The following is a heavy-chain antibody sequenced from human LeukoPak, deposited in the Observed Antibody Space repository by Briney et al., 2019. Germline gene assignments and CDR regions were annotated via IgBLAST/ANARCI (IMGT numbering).Heavy chain of an antibody. CDR1: GYTLTELS. CDR2: INPSGGST. J-gene: IGHJ5*02. Sequence: ASVKVSCKVSGYTLTELSMHWVRQAPGQGLEWMGIINPSGGSTSYAQKFQGRVTMTRDMSTSTVYMELSSLRSEDTAIYYCARDNSVGDNAWWFDPWGQGTLVTVSS. D-gene: IGHD1-26*01. V-gene: IGHV1-46*01. CDR3: ARDNSVGDNAWWFDP.